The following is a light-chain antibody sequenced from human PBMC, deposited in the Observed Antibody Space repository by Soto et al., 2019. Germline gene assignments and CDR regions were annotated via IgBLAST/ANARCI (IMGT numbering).Light chain of an antibody. CDR3: AAWDDSLNGYVV. V-gene: IGLV1-44*01. CDR1: SANSGSNT. Sequence: QSVLTQPPSASGTPGQRVTISCSGSSANSGSNTVNGYQQLPGTAPKLLIYSNNQRPSGVPDRFSGTKSGTSASLDITGPQSEGQADYYCAAWDDSLNGYVVFGGGTQLTVL. CDR2: SNN. J-gene: IGLJ2*01.